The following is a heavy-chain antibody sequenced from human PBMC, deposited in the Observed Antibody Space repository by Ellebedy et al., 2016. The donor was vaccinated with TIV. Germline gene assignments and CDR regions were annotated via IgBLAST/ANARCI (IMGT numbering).Heavy chain of an antibody. J-gene: IGHJ4*02. CDR3: AREPHPMARLSHFDY. CDR1: GFSFSTSW. CDR2: IDQYGREK. V-gene: IGHV3-7*03. D-gene: IGHD2/OR15-2a*01. Sequence: GESLKISCAVSGFSFSTSWMTWVRQAPGTGLEWVANIDQYGREKYYLDSVKGRFIISRDNSKKTLFLQMNNLRAEDTAMYYCAREPHPMARLSHFDYWGQGTLATVSS.